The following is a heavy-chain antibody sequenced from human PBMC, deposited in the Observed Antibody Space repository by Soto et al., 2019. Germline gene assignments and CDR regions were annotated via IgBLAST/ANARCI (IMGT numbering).Heavy chain of an antibody. V-gene: IGHV3-20*04. CDR3: ARVPPGGYSGYDSAFDI. D-gene: IGHD5-12*01. Sequence: GGSLRLSCAASGFTFDDFGMSWVRQAPGKGLEWVSGINWNGGSTGYADSVKGRFTISRDNAKNSLYLQMNSLRAEDTALYYCARVPPGGYSGYDSAFDIWGQGTMVTVSS. J-gene: IGHJ3*02. CDR2: INWNGGST. CDR1: GFTFDDFG.